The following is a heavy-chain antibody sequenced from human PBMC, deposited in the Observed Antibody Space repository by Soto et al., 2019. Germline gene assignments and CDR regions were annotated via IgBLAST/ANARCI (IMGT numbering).Heavy chain of an antibody. Sequence: EVQLVESGGGLIKHGGSLTLSCTASGFTVSSYSMNWVRQAPGKGLEWVSSIGRGSSYVFYADSVRGRFTISRDDAKNSLHLQMNSLSVEDTALYYCARLAQPVLRPEFLFDDWGQGTLVTVSS. CDR3: ARLAQPVLRPEFLFDD. CDR1: GFTVSSYS. D-gene: IGHD2-2*01. V-gene: IGHV3-21*06. J-gene: IGHJ4*02. CDR2: IGRGSSYV.